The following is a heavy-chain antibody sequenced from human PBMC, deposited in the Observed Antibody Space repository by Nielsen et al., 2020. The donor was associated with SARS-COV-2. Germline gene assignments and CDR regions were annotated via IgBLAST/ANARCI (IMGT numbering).Heavy chain of an antibody. Sequence: GSLRLSCTVSGGSISGYYWSWIRQPPGKGLEWIGHVYYIGSTTYNPSLRSRATISVDTAENRFSLRLTSVTAADTAVYYCARGWRSAELLPLEYRGQGTPVTVSS. V-gene: IGHV4-59*13. J-gene: IGHJ4*02. CDR2: VYYIGST. CDR3: ARGWRSAELLPLEY. CDR1: GGSISGYY. D-gene: IGHD3-10*01.